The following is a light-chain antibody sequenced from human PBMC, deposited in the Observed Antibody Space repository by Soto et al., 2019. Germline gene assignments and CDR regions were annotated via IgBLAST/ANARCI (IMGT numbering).Light chain of an antibody. CDR1: QSVSGY. Sequence: EIVLTQSPATLSLSPGNRATLSCRASQSVSGYLAWYQQKPGQAPRLLIYDASNRATGIPARFSGSGSGTDFTLTSTSLEPEDVAVYYYQQRSNWPSTFGGGTKVEI. V-gene: IGKV3-11*01. J-gene: IGKJ4*01. CDR2: DAS. CDR3: QQRSNWPST.